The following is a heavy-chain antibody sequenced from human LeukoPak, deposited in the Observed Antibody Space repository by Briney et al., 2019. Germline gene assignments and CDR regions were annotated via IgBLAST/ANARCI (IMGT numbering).Heavy chain of an antibody. J-gene: IGHJ4*02. D-gene: IGHD1-26*01. CDR2: VYDIGTT. CDR3: ARHGGSLGYFDY. Sequence: PSETLSLTCSVSGCSISTYYWSWIRQAPGKGLEWVAYVYDIGTTNYNPSLKGRFTISSDTSKNQFYLNLRSVNASDTAIYYCARHGGSLGYFDYWGQGTLVTVSS. CDR1: GCSISTYY. V-gene: IGHV4-59*08.